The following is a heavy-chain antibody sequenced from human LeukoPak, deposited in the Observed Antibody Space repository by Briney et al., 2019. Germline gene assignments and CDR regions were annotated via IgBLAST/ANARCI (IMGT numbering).Heavy chain of an antibody. D-gene: IGHD3-22*01. V-gene: IGHV1-18*01. CDR1: GYTFTSYG. Sequence: GASVKVSCKASGYTFTSYGISWVRQAPGQGLEWMGWISAYNGNTNYAQKPQGRVTMTTDTSTSTAYMELRSLRSDDTAVYYCAREPGHYYDSSGPYNAFDIWGQGTMVTVSS. J-gene: IGHJ3*02. CDR2: ISAYNGNT. CDR3: AREPGHYYDSSGPYNAFDI.